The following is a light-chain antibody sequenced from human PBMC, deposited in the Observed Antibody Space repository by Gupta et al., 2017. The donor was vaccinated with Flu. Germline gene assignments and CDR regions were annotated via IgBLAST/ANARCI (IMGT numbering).Light chain of an antibody. CDR1: NSDVGGYDY. CDR3: SSFTTSNTVV. V-gene: IGLV2-14*03. J-gene: IGLJ2*01. Sequence: QSALTQPASLSGSPGQSITISCTGSNSDVGGYDYVSWHQKHPGKVPKLLIYAVSDRPSGVSNRFSGSKSGNTASLTISGLQAEDEADYYCSSFTTSNTVVFGGGTKVTVL. CDR2: AVS.